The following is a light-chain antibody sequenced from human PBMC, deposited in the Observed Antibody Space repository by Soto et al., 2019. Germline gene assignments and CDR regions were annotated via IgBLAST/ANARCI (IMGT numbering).Light chain of an antibody. V-gene: IGKV3-15*01. J-gene: IGKJ2*01. CDR3: QQYNNWPPMYT. CDR2: GAS. Sequence: EIVMTQSPATLSVSPGERATLSCRASQSVSSNLAWYQQKPGHAPRLLIYGASTRATGIPARFSGSGSRTEFTLAISSLQSEDFAVYYYQQYNNWPPMYTFGQGTKLEIK. CDR1: QSVSSN.